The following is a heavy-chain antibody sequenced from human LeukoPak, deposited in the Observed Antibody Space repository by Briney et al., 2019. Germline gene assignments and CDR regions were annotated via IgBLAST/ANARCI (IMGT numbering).Heavy chain of an antibody. CDR1: GFTFDDYS. D-gene: IGHD3-22*01. CDR3: TKETTMIVGGQYFDY. J-gene: IGHJ4*02. V-gene: IGHV3-43*01. Sequence: GGSLRLSCAASGFTFDDYSMHWVRQAPAKGLEWVSLITWDGTRTYYADSVKGRFSISRDNSKNSLYLQMNSLRTEDTALYYCTKETTMIVGGQYFDYWGQGTLVTVSS. CDR2: ITWDGTRT.